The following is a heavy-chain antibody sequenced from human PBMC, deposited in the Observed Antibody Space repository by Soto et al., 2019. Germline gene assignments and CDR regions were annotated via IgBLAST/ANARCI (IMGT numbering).Heavy chain of an antibody. CDR2: INSGASTT. J-gene: IGHJ4*02. CDR1: GFTFSSSW. Sequence: DVQLVESGGGLVQPGGSLRISCAASGFTFSSSWMHWVRQAPGKGLVWVSRINSGASTTNYADSVKGRFTISRDNAKNTLYLHMDSLTADDTAVYYCARGPTGWFGYDYWGQGTLVTVSS. V-gene: IGHV3-74*01. CDR3: ARGPTGWFGYDY. D-gene: IGHD3-10*01.